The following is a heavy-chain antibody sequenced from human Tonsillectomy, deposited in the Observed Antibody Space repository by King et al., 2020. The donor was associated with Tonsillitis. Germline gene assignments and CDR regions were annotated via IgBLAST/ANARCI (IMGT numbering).Heavy chain of an antibody. CDR2: ISVYNGNR. CDR1: GYTFTNYG. V-gene: IGHV1-18*01. Sequence: QLVQSGAEVKKPGASVKVSCKASGYTFTNYGISWVRQAPGQGLEWMGWISVYNGNRNYAQKLQGRVTMTTDTSTSTAYMELRSLRSDDTAVYYCAGGGRFGWWGIYHSTTTSDRMAVWGQGPTVTASS. D-gene: IGHD2-15*01. J-gene: IGHJ6*01. CDR3: AGGGRFGWWGIYHSTTTSDRMAV.